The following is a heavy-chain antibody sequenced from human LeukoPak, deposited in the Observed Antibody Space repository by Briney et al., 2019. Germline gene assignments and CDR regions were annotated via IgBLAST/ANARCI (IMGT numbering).Heavy chain of an antibody. D-gene: IGHD4-17*01. CDR2: INLNSGGT. J-gene: IGHJ3*02. CDR1: GYTFTGYY. CDR3: GREHDYGDYVGAFDI. V-gene: IGHV1-2*02. Sequence: ASVKVSCKASGYTFTGYYMHWVRQAPGQGLEWMGWINLNSGGTNYAQKFQGRVTMTRDTSISTAYMELSRLRADDTAVYYCGREHDYGDYVGAFDIWGQGTMVTVFS.